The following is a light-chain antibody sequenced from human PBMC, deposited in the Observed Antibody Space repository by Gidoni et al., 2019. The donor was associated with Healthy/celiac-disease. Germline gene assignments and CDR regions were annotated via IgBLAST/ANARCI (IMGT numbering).Light chain of an antibody. CDR2: DAS. CDR3: QQRSNWPQWT. CDR1: QSVSSY. V-gene: IGKV3-11*01. J-gene: IGKJ1*01. Sequence: EIVLTQSPATLSLSPGERATLSCRASQSVSSYLAWYQPKPGQAPRLLIYDASNRATGIPARFSGSGSGTDFTLTISSLEPEDFAVYYCQQRSNWPQWTFGQGTKVEIK.